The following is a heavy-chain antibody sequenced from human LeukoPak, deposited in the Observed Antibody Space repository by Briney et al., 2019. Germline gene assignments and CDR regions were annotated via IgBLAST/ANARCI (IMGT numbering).Heavy chain of an antibody. CDR3: ASASIWFGESPPQY. Sequence: GGSLRLSCAASGFTVSSYSMNWVRQAPGKGLEWVSVIYSGGSTYYADSVRGRSTISRHNSKNTLYLQMNSLRAEDTAVYYCASASIWFGESPPQYWGQGTLVTVSS. V-gene: IGHV3-53*04. CDR1: GFTVSSYS. CDR2: IYSGGST. J-gene: IGHJ4*02. D-gene: IGHD3-10*01.